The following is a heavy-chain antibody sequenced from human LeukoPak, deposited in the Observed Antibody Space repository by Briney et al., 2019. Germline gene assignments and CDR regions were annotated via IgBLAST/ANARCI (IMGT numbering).Heavy chain of an antibody. CDR2: TYYTSKWKN. CDR3: AREVFGIAAFDY. D-gene: IGHD6-13*01. V-gene: IGHV6-1*01. J-gene: IGHJ4*02. Sequence: SQTLSLTCAISGDSVSRNNGAWNWIRQSPSGGLEWLGRTYYTSKWKNDYAVSVKGRITINPDTSKNQFSLHLNSVTPEDTALYYCAREVFGIAAFDYWGQGTLVTVSS. CDR1: GDSVSRNNGA.